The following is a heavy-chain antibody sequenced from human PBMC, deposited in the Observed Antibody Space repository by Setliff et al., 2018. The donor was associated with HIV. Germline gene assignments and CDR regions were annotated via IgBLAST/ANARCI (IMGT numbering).Heavy chain of an antibody. CDR1: GGSMNSGGCY. J-gene: IGHJ3*02. CDR2: IYASGSP. D-gene: IGHD4-17*01. CDR3: ARVFHSLPTGLNDPFDM. V-gene: IGHV4-31*03. Sequence: SETLSLTCTVSGGSMNSGGCYWTWIRQHPGKGLEWIGYIYASGSPDYNPSLESRVTISSDTSKNQFSLKLKSVTGADTAVYYCARVFHSLPTGLNDPFDMWGQGTLVTVSS.